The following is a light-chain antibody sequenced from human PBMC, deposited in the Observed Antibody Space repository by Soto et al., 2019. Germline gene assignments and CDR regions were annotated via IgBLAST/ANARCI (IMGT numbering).Light chain of an antibody. CDR3: QQYGTSPWT. J-gene: IGKJ1*01. Sequence: EIVLTQSPGTLSLFPGGRATLSCRATQSVNSDYLAWYQQKPGQAPRLLIYIASRRATGIPDRFSGSGSGTDFTLTICRLEPEDFAVYYCQQYGTSPWTFGQGTKVEIK. V-gene: IGKV3-20*01. CDR2: IAS. CDR1: QSVNSDY.